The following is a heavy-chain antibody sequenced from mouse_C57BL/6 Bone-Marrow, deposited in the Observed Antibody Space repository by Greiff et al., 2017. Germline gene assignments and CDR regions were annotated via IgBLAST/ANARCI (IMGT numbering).Heavy chain of an antibody. CDR2: INPSTGGT. V-gene: IGHV1-42*01. D-gene: IGHD2-3*01. CDR1: GYSFTGYY. Sequence: VQLKQSGPELVKPGASVKISCKASGYSFTGYYMNWVKQSPEKSLEWIGEINPSTGGTTYNQKFKAKATLTVDKSSSTAYMQLKSLTSEDSAVYYCARRDDGYFYFDYGGQGTTLTVSS. J-gene: IGHJ2*01. CDR3: ARRDDGYFYFDY.